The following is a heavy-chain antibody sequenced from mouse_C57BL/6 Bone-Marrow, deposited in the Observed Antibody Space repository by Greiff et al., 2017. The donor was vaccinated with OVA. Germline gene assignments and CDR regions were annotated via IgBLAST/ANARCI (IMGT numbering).Heavy chain of an antibody. CDR1: GYTFTSYW. CDR2: IYPGSGST. CDR3: ASETTVVPSYYAMDY. Sequence: QVQLKESGAELVKPGASVKMSCKASGYTFTSYWITWVKQRPGQGLEWIGDIYPGSGSTNYNVKFKSKATLTVDTSSSTAYMQLSSLTSEDSAVYYCASETTVVPSYYAMDYWGQGTSVTVSA. V-gene: IGHV1-55*01. D-gene: IGHD1-1*01. J-gene: IGHJ4*01.